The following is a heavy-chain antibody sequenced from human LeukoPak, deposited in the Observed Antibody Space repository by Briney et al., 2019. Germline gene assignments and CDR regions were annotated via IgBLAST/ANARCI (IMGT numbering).Heavy chain of an antibody. V-gene: IGHV3-23*01. J-gene: IGHJ4*02. Sequence: QTGGSLRLSCAASGFTFSSYAMSWVRQAPGKGLEWVSAISGSGGSTYYADSVKGRFTISRDNSKNTLYLQMNSLRAEDTAVYYCAKGSYSGSYLHFDYWGQGTLATVSS. CDR2: ISGSGGST. CDR1: GFTFSSYA. D-gene: IGHD1-26*01. CDR3: AKGSYSGSYLHFDY.